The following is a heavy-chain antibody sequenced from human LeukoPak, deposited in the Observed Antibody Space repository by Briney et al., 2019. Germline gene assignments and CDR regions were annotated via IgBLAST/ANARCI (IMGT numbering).Heavy chain of an antibody. CDR3: ARVPPPYDSSGYPDY. D-gene: IGHD3-22*01. Sequence: PGGSLRLSCAVSGFTFSSYTMNWVRQAPGKGLEWIGYIYYSGSTNYNPSLKSRVTISVDTSKNQFSLKLSSVTAADTAVYYCARVPPPYDSSGYPDYWGQGTLVTVSS. CDR2: IYYSGST. CDR1: GFTFSSYT. J-gene: IGHJ4*02. V-gene: IGHV4-59*01.